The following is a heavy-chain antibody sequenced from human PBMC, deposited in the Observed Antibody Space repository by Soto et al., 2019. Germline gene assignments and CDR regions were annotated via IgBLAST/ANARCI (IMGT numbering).Heavy chain of an antibody. J-gene: IGHJ5*02. CDR1: GGSISSGGYY. CDR2: IYYSGST. V-gene: IGHV4-31*03. D-gene: IGHD5-18*01. CDR3: ARSDTAMVTPWFDP. Sequence: PSETLSLTCTVSGGSISSGGYYWSWIRQHPGKGLEWIGYIYYSGSTYYNPSLKSRVTISVDTSKNQFSLKLSSVTAAETAVYYCARSDTAMVTPWFDPWGQGTLVTVSS.